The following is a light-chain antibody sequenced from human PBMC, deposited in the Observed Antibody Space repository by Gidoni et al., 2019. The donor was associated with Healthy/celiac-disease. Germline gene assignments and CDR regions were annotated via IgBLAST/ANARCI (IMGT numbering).Light chain of an antibody. Sequence: DLVLPPSPLSLPVTPGQPASTSCRSSESLLHSNGYNYLDWYLQKPGQSPQLLIYLGSNRAARVPERFSGRGSGTDFTLKISRVEAEGVGVYYCMQALQTPPTFGQGTKLEIK. CDR3: MQALQTPPT. J-gene: IGKJ2*01. V-gene: IGKV2-28*01. CDR2: LGS. CDR1: ESLLHSNGYNY.